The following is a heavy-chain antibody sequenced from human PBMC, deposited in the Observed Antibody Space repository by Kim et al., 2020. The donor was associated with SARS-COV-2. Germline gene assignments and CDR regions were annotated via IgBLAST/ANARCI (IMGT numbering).Heavy chain of an antibody. CDR3: ARRNYYGSGTNLGGGMDV. CDR2: IDPSDSYT. Sequence: GESLKISCKGSGYSFTSYWISWVRQMPGKGLEWMGRIDPSDSYTNYSPSFQGHVTISADKSISTAYLQWSSLKASDTAMYYCARRNYYGSGTNLGGGMDVWGQGTTVTVSS. J-gene: IGHJ6*02. CDR1: GYSFTSYW. D-gene: IGHD3-10*01. V-gene: IGHV5-10-1*01.